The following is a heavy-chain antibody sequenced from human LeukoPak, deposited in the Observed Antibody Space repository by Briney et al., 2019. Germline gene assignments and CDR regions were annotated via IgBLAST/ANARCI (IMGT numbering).Heavy chain of an antibody. D-gene: IGHD6-19*01. V-gene: IGHV1-69*04. Sequence: SVKVSCKASGGTFSDHAVSWVRQAPGQGLEWMGRIIPLLGVRSYAQKFQDRVTVSADKSTSTAYMELSSLRSEDSALYYCAIIAVGGVDPFDSWGQETLVTVSS. J-gene: IGHJ4*02. CDR2: IIPLLGVR. CDR1: GGTFSDHA. CDR3: AIIAVGGVDPFDS.